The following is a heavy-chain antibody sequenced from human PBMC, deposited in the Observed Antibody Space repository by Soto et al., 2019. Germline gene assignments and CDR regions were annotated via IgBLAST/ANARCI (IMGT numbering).Heavy chain of an antibody. V-gene: IGHV3-30*18. CDR3: AKDWGQLEYYYYGMDV. CDR2: ISYDGSNK. Sequence: QVQLVESGGGVVQPGRSLRLSCAASGFTFSSYGMHWDRQAPGKGLEWVAVISYDGSNKYYADSVKGRFTISRDNSKNTLYLQMNSLRAEDTAVYYCAKDWGQLEYYYYGMDVWGQGTTVTVSS. D-gene: IGHD3-16*01. J-gene: IGHJ6*02. CDR1: GFTFSSYG.